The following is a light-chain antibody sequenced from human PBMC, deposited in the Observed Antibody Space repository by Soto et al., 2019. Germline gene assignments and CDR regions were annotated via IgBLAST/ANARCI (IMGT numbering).Light chain of an antibody. J-gene: IGKJ2*01. V-gene: IGKV1-5*01. CDR3: QQYTTHPYT. Sequence: DIQMTQSPSTLSASVGDRVTITCRASQSVTNWLAWYQQKPGKAPNLLIYDASRLQSGIPSRFSGSVSGTEFTLTISSLQPDDFATYYCQQYTTHPYTCGQGAKLEIK. CDR2: DAS. CDR1: QSVTNW.